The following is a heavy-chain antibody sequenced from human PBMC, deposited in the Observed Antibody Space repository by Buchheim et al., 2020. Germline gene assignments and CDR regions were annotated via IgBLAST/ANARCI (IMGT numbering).Heavy chain of an antibody. CDR2: IIPIFGTA. V-gene: IGHV1-69*01. D-gene: IGHD6-13*01. CDR1: GGTFSSYA. Sequence: QVQLVQSGAEVKKPGSSVKVSCKASGGTFSSYAISWVRQAPGQGLEWMGGIIPIFGTANYAQKFQGRVTITADESTTTAYMELSSLRSEDTAVYYCARVGAGTVQQLAYYYYYMDVWGKGTT. CDR3: ARVGAGTVQQLAYYYYYMDV. J-gene: IGHJ6*03.